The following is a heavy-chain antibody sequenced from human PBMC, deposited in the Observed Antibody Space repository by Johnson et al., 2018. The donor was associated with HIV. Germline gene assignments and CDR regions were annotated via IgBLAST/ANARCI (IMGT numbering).Heavy chain of an antibody. CDR1: GFTFSSYG. Sequence: VQLVESGGGVVQPGGSLRLSCAASGFTFSSYGMYWVRQAPGKGLEWVSGINWNGDSRGYVDSVKGRFTISRDNAKNSLYLQMNSLRVEDTALYYCARAAAAPNDAFDIWGQGTMVTVSS. CDR3: ARAAAAPNDAFDI. D-gene: IGHD6-13*01. CDR2: INWNGDSR. V-gene: IGHV3-20*04. J-gene: IGHJ3*02.